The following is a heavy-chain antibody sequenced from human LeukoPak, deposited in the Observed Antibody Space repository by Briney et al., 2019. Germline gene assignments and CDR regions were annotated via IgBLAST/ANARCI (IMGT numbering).Heavy chain of an antibody. D-gene: IGHD5-12*01. CDR3: ARGYSGYGYFDY. V-gene: IGHV5-51*01. J-gene: IGHJ4*02. CDR2: IYPGDSDT. CDR1: GYSFTSYW. Sequence: GESLKIYCKGSGYSFTSYWIGWVRQMPGKGLEWMGIIYPGDSDTRYSPSFQGPVTISADKSIITAYLQGSSLESSDTTMYYCARGYSGYGYFDYWGQGTLVTVSS.